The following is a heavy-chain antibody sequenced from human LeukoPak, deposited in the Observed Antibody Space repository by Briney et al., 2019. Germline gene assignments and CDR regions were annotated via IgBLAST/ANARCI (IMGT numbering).Heavy chain of an antibody. Sequence: PSVKVSCKASGYTFTGYYMHWVRQAPGQGLEWMGWINPNSGGTNYAQKFQGRVTMTRDTSISTAYMELSRLRSDDTAVYYCARGDYYYDSSGYYFPSYWGQGTLVTVSS. D-gene: IGHD3-22*01. CDR1: GYTFTGYY. J-gene: IGHJ4*02. V-gene: IGHV1-2*02. CDR3: ARGDYYYDSSGYYFPSY. CDR2: INPNSGGT.